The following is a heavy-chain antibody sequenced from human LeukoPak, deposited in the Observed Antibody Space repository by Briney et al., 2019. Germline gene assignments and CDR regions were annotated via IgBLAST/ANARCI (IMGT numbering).Heavy chain of an antibody. D-gene: IGHD3-22*01. CDR3: ARDLAVFGDSSGYRVDY. CDR1: GYTFTGYY. CDR2: INPNSGSK. J-gene: IGHJ4*02. V-gene: IGHV1-2*06. Sequence: ASVKVSCKASGYTFTGYYMHWVRQAPGQGLEWMGRINPNSGSKNYAQKLQGRVTMTRATSISTAYMELSRLRSDDTAVYYCARDLAVFGDSSGYRVDYWGQGTLVTVSS.